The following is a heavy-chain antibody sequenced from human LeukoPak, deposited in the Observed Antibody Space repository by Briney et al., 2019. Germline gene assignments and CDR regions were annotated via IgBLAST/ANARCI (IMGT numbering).Heavy chain of an antibody. D-gene: IGHD2/OR15-2a*01. CDR2: IKEDGRLK. CDR3: VRDWAPASMQAAPFDC. J-gene: IGHJ4*02. V-gene: IGHV3-7*01. Sequence: GGSLRLSCAASGFTFSSYGMHWVRQAPGKGPEGGANIKEDGRLKNYVDSVEGRFTVSRDNAKNTLYLQMNSLRLEDTAVYYCVRDWAPASMQAAPFDCWGQGTLVTVSS. CDR1: GFTFSSYG.